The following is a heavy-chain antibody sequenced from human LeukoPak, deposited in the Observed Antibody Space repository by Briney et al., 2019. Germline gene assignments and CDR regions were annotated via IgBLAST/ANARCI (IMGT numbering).Heavy chain of an antibody. CDR3: ARYCSGGSRKGSYYYYGMDV. V-gene: IGHV3-48*03. D-gene: IGHD2-15*01. CDR1: GFSSSSYE. J-gene: IGHJ6*02. Sequence: GGSLRLSCAPSGFSSSSYEMNWVRQDPGERLEWVSYISSSGRTIYYAESVKGRFTISRDNAKNSLYLQMNSLRAEDTAVYYCARYCSGGSRKGSYYYYGMDVWGQGTTVSVSS. CDR2: ISSSGRTI.